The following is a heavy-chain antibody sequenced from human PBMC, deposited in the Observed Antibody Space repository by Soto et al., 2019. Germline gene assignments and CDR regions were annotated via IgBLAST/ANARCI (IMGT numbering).Heavy chain of an antibody. V-gene: IGHV3-48*01. D-gene: IGHD3-9*01. CDR3: ARDGISYYDILTGSKTYYYYYYMDV. Sequence: PGGSLRLSCAASGFTFSTYSMNWVRQAPGKGLEWISYISSSTTTIYYADSVKGRFTISRDNAKNSLYLQMNSLRAEDTAVYYCARDGISYYDILTGSKTYYYYYYMDVWGKGTTVTVSS. CDR1: GFTFSTYS. J-gene: IGHJ6*03. CDR2: ISSSTTTI.